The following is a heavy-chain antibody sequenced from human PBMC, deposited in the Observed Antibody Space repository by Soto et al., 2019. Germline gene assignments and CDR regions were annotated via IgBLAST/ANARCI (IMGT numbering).Heavy chain of an antibody. CDR3: AREGAREYCSSTSCPDTDAFDI. CDR1: GFTFSSYS. D-gene: IGHD2-2*01. J-gene: IGHJ3*02. CDR2: ISSSSSTI. Sequence: GGSLRLSCAASGFTFSSYSMNWVRQAPGKGLEWVSYISSSSSTIYYADSVKGRFTISRDNAKNSLYLQMNSLRAEDTAVYYCAREGAREYCSSTSCPDTDAFDIWGQGTMVTVSS. V-gene: IGHV3-48*01.